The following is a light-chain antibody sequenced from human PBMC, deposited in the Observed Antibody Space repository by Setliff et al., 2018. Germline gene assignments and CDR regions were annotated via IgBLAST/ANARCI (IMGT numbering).Light chain of an antibody. CDR2: DVT. CDR3: LSYTSDTTHAV. J-gene: IGLJ2*01. V-gene: IGLV2-14*03. Sequence: QSALTQPAAVSGSPGQSITISCAGTSSDVGGYNYVSWYQQHPGKAPKLMIYDVTVRPSGVSDRFSGSKSGNTASLTISGLQAEDEADYYCLSYTSDTTHAVVGGGTK. CDR1: SSDVGGYNY.